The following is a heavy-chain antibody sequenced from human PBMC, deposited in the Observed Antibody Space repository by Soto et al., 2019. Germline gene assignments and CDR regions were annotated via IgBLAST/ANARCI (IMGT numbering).Heavy chain of an antibody. CDR3: ARGRSTMVRGVIIDY. V-gene: IGHV4-34*01. D-gene: IGHD3-10*01. CDR1: GGSFSGYY. J-gene: IGHJ4*02. CDR2: INHSGST. Sequence: QVQLQQWGAGLLKPSETLSLTCAVYGGSFSGYYWSWIRQPPGKGLEWIGEINHSGSTNYNPSLKSRVTISVDTSKNQFSLKRSSVTAADTAVYYCARGRSTMVRGVIIDYWGQGTLVTVSS.